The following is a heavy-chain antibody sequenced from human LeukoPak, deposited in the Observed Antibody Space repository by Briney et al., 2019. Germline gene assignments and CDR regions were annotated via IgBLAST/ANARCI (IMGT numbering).Heavy chain of an antibody. Sequence: ASVKVSCKASGYTFTSYGISWVRQAPGQGLEWMGWISAYNGNTNYAQKLQGRVTMTTDTSTSTAYMELRSLRSDDTAVYYCARGVRSGSYPYGMDVWGQGTTVTVSS. J-gene: IGHJ6*02. CDR2: ISAYNGNT. CDR1: GYTFTSYG. V-gene: IGHV1-18*01. D-gene: IGHD1-26*01. CDR3: ARGVRSGSYPYGMDV.